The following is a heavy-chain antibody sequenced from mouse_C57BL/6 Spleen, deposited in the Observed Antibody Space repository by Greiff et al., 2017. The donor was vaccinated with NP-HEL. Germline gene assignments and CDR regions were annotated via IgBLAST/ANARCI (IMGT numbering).Heavy chain of an antibody. D-gene: IGHD3-2*02. CDR2: IYPGSGST. CDR1: GYTFTSYW. J-gene: IGHJ2*01. Sequence: VQLQQPGAELVKPGASVKMSCKASGYTFTSYWITWVKQRPGQGLEWIGDIYPGSGSTNYNEKFKSKATLTVDTSSSTAYMQLSSLTSEDSAVYYCARDSSGPYYFDDWGQGTTLTVSS. CDR3: ARDSSGPYYFDD. V-gene: IGHV1-55*01.